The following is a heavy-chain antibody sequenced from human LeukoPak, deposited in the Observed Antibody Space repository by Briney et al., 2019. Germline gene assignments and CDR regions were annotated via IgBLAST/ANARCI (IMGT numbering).Heavy chain of an antibody. Sequence: GGSLRLSCAASGFTFSSYSMNWVRQAPGKGLEWVSSISSSSSYIYYADSVKGRFTISRDNAKNSLYLQMNSRRAEDTAVYYCARTHCSSTSCYSHNWFDPWGQGTLVTVSS. J-gene: IGHJ5*02. CDR2: ISSSSSYI. CDR1: GFTFSSYS. CDR3: ARTHCSSTSCYSHNWFDP. D-gene: IGHD2-2*02. V-gene: IGHV3-21*01.